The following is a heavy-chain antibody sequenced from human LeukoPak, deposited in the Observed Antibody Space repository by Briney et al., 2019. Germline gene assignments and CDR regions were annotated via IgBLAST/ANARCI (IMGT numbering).Heavy chain of an antibody. CDR3: AKPQGGGSSDWRFDL. J-gene: IGHJ2*01. D-gene: IGHD1-1*01. V-gene: IGHV1-2*06. Sequence: ASVKVSCKASGYSFTGCYMHWVRQAPGQGLEWMGRINPNSGGTNYAQKFQGRVTMTRDTSISTAYMELTRLRSDDTAVYYCAKPQGGGSSDWRFDLWGRGTLVSVSS. CDR2: INPNSGGT. CDR1: GYSFTGCY.